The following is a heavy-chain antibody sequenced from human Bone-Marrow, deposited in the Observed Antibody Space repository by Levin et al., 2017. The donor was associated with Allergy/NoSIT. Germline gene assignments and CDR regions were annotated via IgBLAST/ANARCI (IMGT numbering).Heavy chain of an antibody. Sequence: GESLKISCQGSGFKFSNYWIGWVRQKPGKGLERMGIIYPGDSDNRYSPSFQGQVTISADKSTATAYLQWNNLKTADTATYFCARVYTGSYPDAFDVWGQGTMVTVSS. D-gene: IGHD1-26*01. CDR2: IYPGDSDN. J-gene: IGHJ3*01. CDR3: ARVYTGSYPDAFDV. V-gene: IGHV5-51*01. CDR1: GFKFSNYW.